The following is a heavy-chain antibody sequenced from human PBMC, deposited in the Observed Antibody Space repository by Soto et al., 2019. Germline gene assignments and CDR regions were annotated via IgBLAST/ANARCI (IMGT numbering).Heavy chain of an antibody. CDR2: IDWDDDK. CDR1: GFSLSTSGMC. D-gene: IGHD6-6*01. V-gene: IGHV2-70*11. J-gene: IGHJ4*02. Sequence: SGPTLVNPTQTLTLTCTFSGFSLSTSGMCVSWIRQPPGKALEWLARIDWDDDKYYRTSLKTRLTISKDTSKNQVVLTMTNMDPVDTATYYCARLGYSSSSGTGNYFDYWGQGTLVTVSS. CDR3: ARLGYSSSSGTGNYFDY.